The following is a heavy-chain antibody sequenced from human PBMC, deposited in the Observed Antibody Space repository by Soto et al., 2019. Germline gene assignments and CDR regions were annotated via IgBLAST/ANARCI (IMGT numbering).Heavy chain of an antibody. D-gene: IGHD3-3*01. Sequence: PGGSLRLSCAASGFTFSSYAMSWVRQAPGKGLEWVSAISGSGGSTYYADSVKGRFTISRDNSKNTLYLQMNSLRAEDTAVYYCAKNVDGTIFGVVITFDYWGQGTPVTVYS. CDR3: AKNVDGTIFGVVITFDY. CDR2: ISGSGGST. J-gene: IGHJ4*02. CDR1: GFTFSSYA. V-gene: IGHV3-23*01.